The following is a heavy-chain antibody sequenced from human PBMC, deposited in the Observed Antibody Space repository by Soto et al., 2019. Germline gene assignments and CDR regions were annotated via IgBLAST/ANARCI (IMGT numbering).Heavy chain of an antibody. D-gene: IGHD4-17*01. V-gene: IGHV4-59*01. J-gene: IGHJ6*02. Sequence: PSETLSLTCTVSGGSIRGYSWSWIRQPPGKGLEWIGYVYYSGGTNYSPSFKDRVTISVDTTENQFSLKVNSVTAADTAVYYCAREETPVSPHYFYFGLHAWGEGTTVTVS. CDR3: AREETPVSPHYFYFGLHA. CDR1: GGSIRGYS. CDR2: VYYSGGT.